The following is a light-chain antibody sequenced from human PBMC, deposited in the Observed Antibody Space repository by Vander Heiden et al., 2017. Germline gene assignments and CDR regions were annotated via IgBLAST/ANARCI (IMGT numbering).Light chain of an antibody. Sequence: QSVLIQPPSASGTPGQRVTISCSGSSSNIEPNSVNWDQQLPGTAPKLLIYANNQRPSGVPARFSGSKSGTSASLAIRGLQSADEADYYCAVWDDSLNGWVFGGGTKLTVL. V-gene: IGLV1-44*01. J-gene: IGLJ3*02. CDR3: AVWDDSLNGWV. CDR1: SSNIEPNS. CDR2: ANN.